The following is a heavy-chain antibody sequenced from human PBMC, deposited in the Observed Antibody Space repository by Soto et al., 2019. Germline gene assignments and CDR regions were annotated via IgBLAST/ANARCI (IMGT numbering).Heavy chain of an antibody. D-gene: IGHD2-21*02. CDR2: IYYSGRT. J-gene: IGHJ4*02. CDR3: ARQRTTVVTQAYFDH. V-gene: IGHV4-39*01. CDR1: GESISSSSYY. Sequence: SETLSLTCIVSGESISSSSYYWGWIRQPPGKGLEWIGSIYYSGRTYYNPSFKSRVTISIDTSKNQFSLKPSSVTATDTAVYYCARQRTTVVTQAYFDHWGQGALVTVSS.